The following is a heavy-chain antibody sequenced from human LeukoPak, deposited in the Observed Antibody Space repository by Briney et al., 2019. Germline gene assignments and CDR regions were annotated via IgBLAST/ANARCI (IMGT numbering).Heavy chain of an antibody. CDR2: IKTKTDAGTT. J-gene: IGHJ4*02. CDR3: AGPDLFNY. Sequence: GGSLRLSCAASGFTFNNAWMSWVRQAPGKGLEWVGSIKTKTDAGTTDYAAPVKGRFTISRDDSKNTLYLQMNTLKTEDTAVYYCAGPDLFNYWGQGTLVTVSS. V-gene: IGHV3-15*01. CDR1: GFTFNNAW.